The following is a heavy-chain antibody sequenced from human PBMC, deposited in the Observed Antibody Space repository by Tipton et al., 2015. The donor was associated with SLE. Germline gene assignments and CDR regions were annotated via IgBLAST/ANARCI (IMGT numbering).Heavy chain of an antibody. CDR1: GFTFSSYA. J-gene: IGHJ6*03. CDR3: AKFSADYYHGGGYYSYLYYYMDV. D-gene: IGHD3-22*01. Sequence: SLRLSCAASGFTFSSYAMTWVRQAPGKGLEWVSVIYSGGSSTYYADSLKGRFTISRDNSKNTVYLQMNSLRAEDTAVYYCAKFSADYYHGGGYYSYLYYYMDVWGKGTTVTVSS. CDR2: IYSGGSST. V-gene: IGHV3-23*03.